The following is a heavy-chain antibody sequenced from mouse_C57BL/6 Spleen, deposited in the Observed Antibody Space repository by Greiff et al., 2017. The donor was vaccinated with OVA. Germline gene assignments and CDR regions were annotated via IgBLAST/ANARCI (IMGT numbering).Heavy chain of an antibody. CDR2: INPSNGGT. CDR3: ARGILRSYYAMDY. J-gene: IGHJ4*01. D-gene: IGHD1-1*01. CDR1: GYTFTSYW. V-gene: IGHV1-53*01. Sequence: QVQLQQPGTELVKPGASVKLSCTASGYTFTSYWMHWVKPRPGQGLEWIGNINPSNGGTNYNEKFKSQATLTVDKSSSTAYMQLSSLTSDDSAVYYCARGILRSYYAMDYWGQGTSVTVSS.